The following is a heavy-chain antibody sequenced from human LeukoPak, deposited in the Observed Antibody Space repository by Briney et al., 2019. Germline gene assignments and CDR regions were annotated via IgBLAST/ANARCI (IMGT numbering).Heavy chain of an antibody. V-gene: IGHV3-23*01. CDR1: GFTFSSCA. CDR3: AKSYGDYLGYFDS. J-gene: IGHJ4*02. Sequence: AGGSLRLSCAASGFTFSSCAMRWVRQAPGKGLEWVSGISYGGGTTNYADAVKGRLTISRDKSKNTLFLQMNSLRAEDTAVYYCAKSYGDYLGYFDSWGQGTLVTVPS. CDR2: ISYGGGTT. D-gene: IGHD4-17*01.